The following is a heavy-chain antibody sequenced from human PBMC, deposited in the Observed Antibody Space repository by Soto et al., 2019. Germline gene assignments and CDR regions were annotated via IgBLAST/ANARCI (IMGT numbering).Heavy chain of an antibody. J-gene: IGHJ5*01. Sequence: SETLSLTCSVSGVSIKSGDNYWSWIRQPPGKGLEWIGNIYYVGSTSYNPSLKSRVTMSVDTSKNQFSLKLTSVTAADTAVYYCARNTTRLGWFDSWGQGTLVTVSS. V-gene: IGHV4-30-4*08. CDR3: ARNTTRLGWFDS. CDR2: IYYVGST. CDR1: GVSIKSGDNY. D-gene: IGHD6-19*01.